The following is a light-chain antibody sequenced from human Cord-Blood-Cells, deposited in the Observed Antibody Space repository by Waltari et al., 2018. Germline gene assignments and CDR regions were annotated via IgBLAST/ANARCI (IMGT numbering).Light chain of an antibody. V-gene: IGLV3-1*01. CDR1: KLWEQY. CDR2: QDS. J-gene: IGLJ2*01. CDR3: QAWNSSTVE. Sequence: PPSLCASSGQTRTDTCRGGKLWEQYACWYQQKPGQSHVLVIYQDSKRPSEIPKKFSGFNSGNIATLPSSGTQAMDEDDYSCQAWNSSTVEFGGGTKRTVL.